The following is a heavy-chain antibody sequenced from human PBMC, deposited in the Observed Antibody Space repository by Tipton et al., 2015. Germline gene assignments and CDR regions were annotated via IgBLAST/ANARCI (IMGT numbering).Heavy chain of an antibody. J-gene: IGHJ4*02. CDR1: SDSISKYY. CDR2: IQYSGST. V-gene: IGHV4-59*01. D-gene: IGHD4-23*01. Sequence: TLSLTCTVSSDSISKYYWSWIRQPPGKELEWIGYIQYSGSTNYNPSLKSRVTISVDTSKTQFSLKMRSVTATDTAVYYCARARGRHGGLFDSWGQGIRVTVSS. CDR3: ARARGRHGGLFDS.